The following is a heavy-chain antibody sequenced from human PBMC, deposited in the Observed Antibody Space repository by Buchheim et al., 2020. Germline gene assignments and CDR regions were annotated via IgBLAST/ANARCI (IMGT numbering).Heavy chain of an antibody. CDR3: ARATVTYAGVDY. Sequence: QVQLQESGPGLVKPSETLSLTCTVSGGSISSYYWSWIRQPPGKGLEWIGYIYYSGSTNYNPSLKRRVTISVDTSKNQFSLKLSSVTAADTAVYYCARATVTYAGVDYWGQGTL. J-gene: IGHJ4*02. CDR2: IYYSGST. CDR1: GGSISSYY. D-gene: IGHD4-17*01. V-gene: IGHV4-59*01.